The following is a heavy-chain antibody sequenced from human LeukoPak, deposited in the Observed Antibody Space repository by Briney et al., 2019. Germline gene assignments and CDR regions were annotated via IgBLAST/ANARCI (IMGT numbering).Heavy chain of an antibody. CDR3: ARGRDGYNLVDAFDI. D-gene: IGHD5-24*01. CDR1: GFTFRNYR. Sequence: GGSLRLSCAASGFTFRNYRMNWVRQAPGKGLEWVSSISSSSIYIYYADSLKGRFTISRDNAKNSLYLQMNSLRAEDTAVYYCARGRDGYNLVDAFDIWGQRIMVTVSS. CDR2: ISSSSIYI. J-gene: IGHJ3*02. V-gene: IGHV3-21*01.